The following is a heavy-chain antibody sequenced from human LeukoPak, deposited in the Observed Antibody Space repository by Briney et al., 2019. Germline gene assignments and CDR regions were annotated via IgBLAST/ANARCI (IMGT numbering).Heavy chain of an antibody. CDR3: ASLGSQGYCSSTSCPSQVDY. CDR1: GGTFSSYA. J-gene: IGHJ4*02. D-gene: IGHD2-2*01. Sequence: SSVKVSCKASGGTFSSYAISWVRQAPGQGLEWMGRIIPIFGIANYAQKLQGRVTITADKSTSTAYMELSSLRSEDTAVYYCASLGSQGYCSSTSCPSQVDYWGQGTLVTVSS. CDR2: IIPIFGIA. V-gene: IGHV1-69*04.